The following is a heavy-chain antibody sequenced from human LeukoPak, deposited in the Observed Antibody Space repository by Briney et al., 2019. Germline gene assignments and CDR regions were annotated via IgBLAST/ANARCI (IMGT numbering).Heavy chain of an antibody. D-gene: IGHD4-17*01. V-gene: IGHV3-66*01. CDR2: IYSGGST. CDR3: ARDPNGDYIGTFDM. J-gene: IGHJ3*02. Sequence: GGSLRLSCAASGFTVSSNYMSWVRQAPGKGLEWVSVIYSGGSTYYADSVKGRFTISRDNSKNTLYLQMNSLRAEDTAVYFCARDPNGDYIGTFDMWGRGTMVSVSS. CDR1: GFTVSSNY.